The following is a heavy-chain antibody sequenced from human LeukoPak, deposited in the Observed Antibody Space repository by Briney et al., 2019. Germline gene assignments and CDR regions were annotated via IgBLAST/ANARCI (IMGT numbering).Heavy chain of an antibody. J-gene: IGHJ4*02. V-gene: IGHV4-30-4*08. CDR2: ISYSGTP. D-gene: IGHD4-17*01. CDR1: GSSINTANYY. Sequence: SQTLSLTCTVFGSSINTANYYWTWIRQPPGKGLEWIGYISYSGTPYDNPSLNSRVTISLDTSKNQFSLILNSVPAADTAMYYCARDRYGDFEDYWGQGTLVTVSS. CDR3: ARDRYGDFEDY.